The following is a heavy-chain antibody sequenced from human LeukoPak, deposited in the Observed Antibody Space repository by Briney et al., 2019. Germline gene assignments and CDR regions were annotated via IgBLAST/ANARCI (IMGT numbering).Heavy chain of an antibody. D-gene: IGHD1-26*01. CDR3: AKCIVGATAPFDY. V-gene: IGHV3-23*01. Sequence: GGSLRLSCAASGFTFSIYAMSWVRQAPGKGLEWVSAISGSGGSTYYVDSVKGRFTISRDNSKNTLYLQMNSLRAEDTAVYYCAKCIVGATAPFDYWGQGTLVTVSS. J-gene: IGHJ4*02. CDR1: GFTFSIYA. CDR2: ISGSGGST.